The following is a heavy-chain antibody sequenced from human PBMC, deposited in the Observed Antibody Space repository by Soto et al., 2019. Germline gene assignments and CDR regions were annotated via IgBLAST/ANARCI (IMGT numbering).Heavy chain of an antibody. CDR1: GGSISNSNL. V-gene: IGHV4-4*02. CDR3: AHRPIVGAAI. Sequence: QVQLQESGPGLVKPSGTLSLTCAVFGGSISNSNLWTWVRQPPGKGLDWIGEIFRSGSTNYNSSLMGRVPISVDNATNQFSLKLSSVTAADTAVYYCAHRPIVGAAIWGQGTLVTVSS. CDR2: IFRSGST. D-gene: IGHD1-26*01. J-gene: IGHJ4*02.